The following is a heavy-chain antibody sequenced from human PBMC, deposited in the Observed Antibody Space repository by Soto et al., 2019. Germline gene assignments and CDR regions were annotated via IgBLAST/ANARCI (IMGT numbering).Heavy chain of an antibody. V-gene: IGHV3-21*01. J-gene: IGHJ6*02. CDR1: GFTFSSYS. CDR3: ARMGSQRYYYYGMDV. Sequence: EVQLVDSGGGLVKPGGSLRLSCAASGFTFSSYSMNWVRQAPGKGLDWVSSISSSSSYIYYADSVKGRFTISRDNAKNSLYLQMNSLRAEDTAVYYCARMGSQRYYYYGMDVWGQGTTVTVSS. D-gene: IGHD6-25*01. CDR2: ISSSSSYI.